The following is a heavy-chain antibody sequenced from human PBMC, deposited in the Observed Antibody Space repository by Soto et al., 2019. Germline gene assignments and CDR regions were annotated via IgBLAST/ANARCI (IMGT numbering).Heavy chain of an antibody. CDR3: ARGGPYSSSWYSVYNWFDP. V-gene: IGHV4-59*01. J-gene: IGHJ5*02. CDR2: IYYSGST. D-gene: IGHD6-13*01. CDR1: GGSISSYY. Sequence: SETLSLTCTVSGGSISSYYWSWIRQPPGKGLEWIGYIYYSGSTNYNPSLKSRVTISVDTSKNQFSLKLSSVTAADTAVYYCARGGPYSSSWYSVYNWFDPWGQGTLVTVSS.